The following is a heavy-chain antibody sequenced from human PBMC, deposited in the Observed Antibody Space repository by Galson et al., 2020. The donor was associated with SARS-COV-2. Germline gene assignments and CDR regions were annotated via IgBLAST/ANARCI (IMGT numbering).Heavy chain of an antibody. CDR2: IIPTLGIA. J-gene: IGHJ5*02. CDR1: GGTFSSYA. Sequence: SVKVSCKASGGTFSSYAISWVRQAPGQELEWMGGIIPTLGIANYAQKFQGRVTITADNSTSTAYMELSSLRSEDTAVYYCARDELAPDFWSGYWFDPWGQGTLVTVSS. D-gene: IGHD3-3*01. CDR3: ARDELAPDFWSGYWFDP. V-gene: IGHV1-69*10.